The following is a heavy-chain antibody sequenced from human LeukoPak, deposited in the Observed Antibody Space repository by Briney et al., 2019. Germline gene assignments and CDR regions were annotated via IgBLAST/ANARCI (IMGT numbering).Heavy chain of an antibody. CDR2: ITTSGGTT. CDR3: AKVLLIRGSIAY. D-gene: IGHD2-21*01. V-gene: IGHV3-23*01. J-gene: IGHJ4*02. CDR1: GVTFSSYS. Sequence: TGGSLRLSCAASGVTFSSYSMSWVRQAPGKGLEWVARITTSGGTTYYADSVKGLFSISRDNSKNTLYLQMNSLRADDTAVYYCAKVLLIRGSIAYWGQGTLVTVSS.